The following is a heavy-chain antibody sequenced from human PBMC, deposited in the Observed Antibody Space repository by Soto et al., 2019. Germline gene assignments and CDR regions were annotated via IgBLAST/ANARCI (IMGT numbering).Heavy chain of an antibody. D-gene: IGHD3-22*01. Sequence: LRLSCSASGFTFSDYYMSWIRQAPGKGLEWVSYIGSSDNIIYYADSVKGRFTISRDNAKNSLYLQMNSLRAEDTAVYYCARDLGYYESSGYFDYWGQGTLVTVSS. CDR2: IGSSDNII. CDR1: GFTFSDYY. CDR3: ARDLGYYESSGYFDY. J-gene: IGHJ4*02. V-gene: IGHV3-11*01.